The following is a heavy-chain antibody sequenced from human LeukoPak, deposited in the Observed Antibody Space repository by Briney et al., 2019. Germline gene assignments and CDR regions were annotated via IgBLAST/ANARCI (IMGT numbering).Heavy chain of an antibody. CDR1: GGSFSGYY. J-gene: IGHJ4*02. CDR3: ARALGIRKFDY. V-gene: IGHV4-34*01. CDR2: GNHSGST. D-gene: IGHD7-27*01. Sequence: SETLSLTCAVYGGSFSGYYWSWIRQPPGKGLEWIGEGNHSGSTNYNPSLKSRVTISVDTSKNQFSLKLSSVTAADTAVYYCARALGIRKFDYWGQGTLVTVSS.